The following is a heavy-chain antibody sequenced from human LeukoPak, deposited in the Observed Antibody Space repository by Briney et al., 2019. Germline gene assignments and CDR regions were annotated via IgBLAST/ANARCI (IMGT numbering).Heavy chain of an antibody. V-gene: IGHV3-48*02. D-gene: IGHD5-18*01. CDR3: VRDALHTAHFDY. J-gene: IGHJ4*02. CDR2: VSASSNI. Sequence: GGSLRLSCAASGFTFSSYTTNWVRQAPGKGLQWVSTVSASSNIHYSESVKGRFTISRDNARNSLYLQMNSLRDEDTAVYYCVRDALHTAHFDYWGQGTLVTVSS. CDR1: GFTFSSYT.